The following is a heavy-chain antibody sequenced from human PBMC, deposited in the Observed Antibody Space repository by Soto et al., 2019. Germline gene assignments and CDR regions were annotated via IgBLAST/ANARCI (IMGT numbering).Heavy chain of an antibody. D-gene: IGHD2-2*01. V-gene: IGHV1-69*13. Sequence: SVKVSCKASGGTFSSYAISWVRQAPGQGLEWMGGIIPIFGTANYAQKFQGRVTITADESTSTAYMELSSLRSEDTAVYYCARCGSTSPHPYYYGMDVWGQGTTVTVSS. CDR3: ARCGSTSPHPYYYGMDV. CDR1: GGTFSSYA. CDR2: IIPIFGTA. J-gene: IGHJ6*02.